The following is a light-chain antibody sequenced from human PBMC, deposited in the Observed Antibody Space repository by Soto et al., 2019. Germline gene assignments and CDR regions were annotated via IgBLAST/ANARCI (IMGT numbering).Light chain of an antibody. CDR2: EVN. CDR3: SSYAGSNCL. Sequence: QSALTQPPSASGSPGQSVTISCTGTSSTVGGYNYFSWYQHHPGKAPKLVIYEVNKRPSGVPDRFSGSNSGNTASLTVSGLQAEDEADYYCSSYAGSNCLFGGGTKLTVL. CDR1: SSTVGGYNY. V-gene: IGLV2-8*01. J-gene: IGLJ2*01.